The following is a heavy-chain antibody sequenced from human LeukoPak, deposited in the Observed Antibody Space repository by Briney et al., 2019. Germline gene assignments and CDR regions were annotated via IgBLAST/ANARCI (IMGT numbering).Heavy chain of an antibody. V-gene: IGHV4-39*07. CDR1: GGSISSSSYY. CDR3: ARDTGTTFY. J-gene: IGHJ4*02. D-gene: IGHD1-7*01. CDR2: IYYSGST. Sequence: SETLSLTCTVSGGSISSSSYYWGWIRQPPGKGLEWIGSIYYSGSTYYNPSLKSRVTISADTPKNQFSLKLSSVTAADTAVYYCARDTGTTFYWGQGTLVTVSS.